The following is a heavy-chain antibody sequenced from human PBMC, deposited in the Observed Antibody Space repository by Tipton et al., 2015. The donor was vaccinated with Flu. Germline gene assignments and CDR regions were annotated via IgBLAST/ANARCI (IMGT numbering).Heavy chain of an antibody. J-gene: IGHJ4*02. CDR3: ARDKNEFYAFEN. D-gene: IGHD2/OR15-2a*01. CDR2: IWYDGSNE. V-gene: IGHV3-33*01. CDR1: GFIFSTYG. Sequence: QLVQSGGGVVQPGRSLRLSCAASGFIFSTYGMHWVRQAPGKGLEWVAVIWYDGSNEYYADSVKGRFTISRDNSKNTVYLQMNSLRAEDTAVYYCARDKNEFYAFENWAQGPLVTVSS.